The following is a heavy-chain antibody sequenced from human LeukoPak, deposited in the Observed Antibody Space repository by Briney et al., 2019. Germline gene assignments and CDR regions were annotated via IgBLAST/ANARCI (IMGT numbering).Heavy chain of an antibody. D-gene: IGHD2-15*01. CDR3: ARDSRGFSVDP. CDR1: GYTFTAYY. Sequence: ASVKVSCKASGYTFTAYYMHWVRQAPGQGLEWMGWINPNSGVTNYAQKFQGRVTMTRYTSISTAYMELSRLTSDDTAAYYCARDSRGFSVDPWGQGTLVTVSS. V-gene: IGHV1-2*02. J-gene: IGHJ5*02. CDR2: INPNSGVT.